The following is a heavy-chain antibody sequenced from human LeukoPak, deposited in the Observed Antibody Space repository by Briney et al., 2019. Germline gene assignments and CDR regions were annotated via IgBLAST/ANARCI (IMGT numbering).Heavy chain of an antibody. V-gene: IGHV1-69*04. CDR1: GGTFSSYA. J-gene: IGHJ4*02. CDR3: ARDYHDSTRRVDY. Sequence: SVKVSCKASGGTFSSYAISWVRQAPGQGLEWMGRIIPILGIANYAQKFQGRVTITADKSTSTAYMELSSLRSEDTAVYYCARDYHDSTRRVDYWGQGTLVTVSS. CDR2: IIPILGIA. D-gene: IGHD3-22*01.